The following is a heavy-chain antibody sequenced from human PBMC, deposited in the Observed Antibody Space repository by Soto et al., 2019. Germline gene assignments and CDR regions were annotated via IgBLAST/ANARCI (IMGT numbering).Heavy chain of an antibody. D-gene: IGHD4-17*01. J-gene: IGHJ4*02. V-gene: IGHV4-39*01. CDR1: GGSISSSSYY. CDR2: IYYSGST. CDR3: ARGFPTVVTLDY. Sequence: SETLSLTCTISGGSISSSSYYWGWIRQPPGKGLEWIGIIYYSGSTYYNPSLKSRVTISVDTSKNQFSLKLSSVTAADTAVYYCARGFPTVVTLDYWGQGTLVSVSS.